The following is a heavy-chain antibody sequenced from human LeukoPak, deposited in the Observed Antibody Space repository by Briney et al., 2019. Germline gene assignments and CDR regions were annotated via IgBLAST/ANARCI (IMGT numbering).Heavy chain of an antibody. CDR3: AKGGYSSSWLFDY. D-gene: IGHD6-13*01. V-gene: IGHV3-23*01. Sequence: PGGSLRLSCAVSGFTFSRSAMNWVRQAPGKGLEWLSAIGDSGDSTYYADSVKGRFTISRDNSKNTLYLQMNSLRAEDTAVYFCAKGGYSSSWLFDYWGQGTLVTVSS. CDR2: IGDSGDST. J-gene: IGHJ4*02. CDR1: GFTFSRSA.